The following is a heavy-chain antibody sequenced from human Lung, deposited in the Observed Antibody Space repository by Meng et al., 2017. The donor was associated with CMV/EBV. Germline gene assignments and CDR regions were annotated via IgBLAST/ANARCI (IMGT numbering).Heavy chain of an antibody. J-gene: IGHJ4*02. Sequence: SGPTLVXPTKTLTLTCTFSGFSLSTSGVGVGWIRQPPGKALEWLALIYWNDDKRYSPSLKSRLTITKDTSKNQVVLTMTNMDPVDTATYYCAHRPVSGAGKEEYYVDYWGQGTLVTVSS. V-gene: IGHV2-5*01. CDR2: IYWNDDK. CDR3: AHRPVSGAGKEEYYVDY. CDR1: GFSLSTSGVG. D-gene: IGHD6-19*01.